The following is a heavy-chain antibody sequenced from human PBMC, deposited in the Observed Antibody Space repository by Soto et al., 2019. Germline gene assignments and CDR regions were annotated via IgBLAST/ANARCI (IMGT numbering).Heavy chain of an antibody. J-gene: IGHJ4*02. D-gene: IGHD3-10*01. CDR2: VTHDGTER. Sequence: QVQLVASGGGVVQPGRSLSLSCAASGFTLSGHGLHWVRQAPGKGLEWVAVVTHDGTERHYPDSVKGRFTITRDISKNTFYLQIKSLRVEDTAMYYCAREKNSGYYRTVDYWGQGTLVTVS. CDR3: AREKNSGYYRTVDY. CDR1: GFTLSGHG. V-gene: IGHV3-30*03.